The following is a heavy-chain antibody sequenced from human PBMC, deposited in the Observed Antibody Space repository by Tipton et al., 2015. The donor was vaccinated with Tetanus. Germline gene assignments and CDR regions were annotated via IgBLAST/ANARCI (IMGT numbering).Heavy chain of an antibody. V-gene: IGHV3-33*08. CDR2: IWYDGSNK. J-gene: IGHJ4*02. Sequence: AVSGFSFSDHAMHWVRQAPGKGLEWVAVIWYDGSNKYYADSVKGRFTISRDNSKNTLYLQMNSLRAEDTAVYYCARGTSRIVYYFDYWGQGTLVTVSS. D-gene: IGHD2-21*01. CDR3: ARGTSRIVYYFDY. CDR1: GFSFSDHA.